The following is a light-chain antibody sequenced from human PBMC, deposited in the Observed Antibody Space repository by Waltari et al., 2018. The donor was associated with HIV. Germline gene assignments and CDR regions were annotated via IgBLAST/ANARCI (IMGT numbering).Light chain of an antibody. J-gene: IGLJ1*01. CDR3: CSYAGSSTYV. CDR2: EVS. Sequence: QSALTQPASVSGSPGQSLTISCPGTSSDVGSYNLVSWYQQHPGKAPKLMIYEVSKRSSGVSNRFSGSKSGNTASLTISGLQAEDEADYYCCSYAGSSTYVFGTGTKVTVL. V-gene: IGLV2-23*02. CDR1: SSDVGSYNL.